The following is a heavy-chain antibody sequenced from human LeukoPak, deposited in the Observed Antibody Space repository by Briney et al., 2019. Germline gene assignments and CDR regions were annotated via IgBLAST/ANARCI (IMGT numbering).Heavy chain of an antibody. CDR2: IYYSGNT. CDR1: GDSISSSNSY. V-gene: IGHV4-39*01. J-gene: IGHJ4*02. D-gene: IGHD2-15*01. CDR3: ARGRPRYCSGGSCYYAPRSAFDY. Sequence: SETLSLTCTVSGDSISSSNSYWGWIRQPPGKGLEWIGSIYYSGNTYYNASLKSRVTISVDTSKNQFSLKLTSVTAADTAVYYCARGRPRYCSGGSCYYAPRSAFDYWGQGTLVTVSS.